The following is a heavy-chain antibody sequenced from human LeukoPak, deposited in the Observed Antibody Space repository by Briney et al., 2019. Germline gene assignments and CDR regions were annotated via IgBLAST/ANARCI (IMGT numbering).Heavy chain of an antibody. V-gene: IGHV3-48*01. CDR3: ARDQDYDSSGSPGYYYYYMDV. CDR1: GFTFSSYS. D-gene: IGHD3-22*01. CDR2: ISSSSRTI. Sequence: GGSLRLSCAASGFTFSSYSMNWVRQAPGKGLEWVSYISSSSRTIYYADSGRGRFTIYRDNAKNSLYQQMNSLRAEDTAVYYCARDQDYDSSGSPGYYYYYMDVWGKGTTVTVSS. J-gene: IGHJ6*03.